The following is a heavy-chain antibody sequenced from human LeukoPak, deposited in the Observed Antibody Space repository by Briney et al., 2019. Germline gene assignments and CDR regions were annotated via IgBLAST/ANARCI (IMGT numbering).Heavy chain of an antibody. CDR3: ANDYRSGSFHDF. CDR1: GFAFSSYA. Sequence: GGSLRLSCTASGFAFSSYAMSWVRQPPGRGLEWVSVISRRDDYTYYADSVKGRFTISRDNSKNTLYLQMNTLRAEDTAVYYCANDYRSGSFHDFWGQGTLVTVSS. CDR2: ISRRDDYT. J-gene: IGHJ4*02. D-gene: IGHD3-10*01. V-gene: IGHV3-23*01.